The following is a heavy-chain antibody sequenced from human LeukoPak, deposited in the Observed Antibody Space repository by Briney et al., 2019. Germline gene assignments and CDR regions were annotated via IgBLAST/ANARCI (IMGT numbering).Heavy chain of an antibody. CDR3: AKPYGTDCGGDCYFDY. CDR1: GFTFSNYA. CDR2: ISGSGGNT. D-gene: IGHD2-21*02. V-gene: IGHV3-23*01. J-gene: IGHJ4*02. Sequence: GGSLRLSCAAFGFTFSNYAISWVRQAPGKGLEWVSAISGSGGNTYYADSVKGRFTISRDNSKNTLHLQVSRLRAEDTALYYCAKPYGTDCGGDCYFDYWGQGTLVSVSS.